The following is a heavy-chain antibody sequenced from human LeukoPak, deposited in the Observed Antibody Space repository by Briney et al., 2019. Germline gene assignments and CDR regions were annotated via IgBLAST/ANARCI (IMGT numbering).Heavy chain of an antibody. J-gene: IGHJ5*02. V-gene: IGHV1-69*04. D-gene: IGHD6-19*01. CDR1: GGTFSSYA. Sequence: ASVKVSCKASGGTFSSYAISWVRQAPGQGLEWMGRIIPILGIANYAQKFQGRVTITADKSTSTAYMELGSLRSEDTAVYYCARDRSSSSGWYRNWFDPWGQGTLVTVSS. CDR2: IIPILGIA. CDR3: ARDRSSSSGWYRNWFDP.